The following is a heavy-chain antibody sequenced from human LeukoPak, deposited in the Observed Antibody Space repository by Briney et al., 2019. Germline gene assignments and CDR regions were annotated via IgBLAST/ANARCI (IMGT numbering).Heavy chain of an antibody. CDR2: INHSGST. J-gene: IGHJ4*03. CDR3: ARGGGSGWYLDFDY. D-gene: IGHD6-19*01. CDR1: GGSFSGYY. V-gene: IGHV4-34*01. Sequence: SETLSLTCAVYGGSFSGYYWSWIRQPPGKGLEWIGEINHSGSTNYNPSLKSRVTISVDTSKNQFSLKLSSVTAADTAVYYCARGGGSGWYLDFDYWGQGTMVTVSS.